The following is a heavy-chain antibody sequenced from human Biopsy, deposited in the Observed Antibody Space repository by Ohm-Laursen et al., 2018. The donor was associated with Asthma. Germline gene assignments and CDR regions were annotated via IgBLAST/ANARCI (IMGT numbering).Heavy chain of an antibody. J-gene: IGHJ4*02. CDR1: GGTFSSYA. CDR3: ARRGITGTTLDY. CDR2: IIPIFGTA. V-gene: IGHV1-69*13. D-gene: IGHD1-7*01. Sequence: SVKVSCKVSGGTFSSYAISWVRQAPGQGLEWMGGIIPIFGTANYAQKFQGRVTITADESTSTAYMELSSLRSEDTAVYYCARRGITGTTLDYWGQGTLVTVSS.